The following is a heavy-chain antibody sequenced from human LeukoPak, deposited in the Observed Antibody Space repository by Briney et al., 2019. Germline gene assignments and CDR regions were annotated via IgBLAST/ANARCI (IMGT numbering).Heavy chain of an antibody. J-gene: IGHJ4*02. CDR1: GVNLRLYN. CDR2: IRPDGSDI. D-gene: IGHD3-10*01. V-gene: IGHV3-7*04. CDR3: ARDGSGSDFSLDY. Sequence: PAGSLRLSCVASGVNLRLYNLCWFRQAPRKGLEWVADIRPDGSDIYNVDSVRGRFTISRDNTKNSLFLQMNSLKDEDTAVYYCARDGSGSDFSLDYWGPGTLVTVSS.